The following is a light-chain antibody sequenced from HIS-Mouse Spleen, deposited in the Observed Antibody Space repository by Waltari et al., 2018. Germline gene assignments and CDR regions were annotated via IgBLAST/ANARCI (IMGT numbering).Light chain of an antibody. Sequence: QSALTQPPSASGSPGQSVTISCTGTSSDVGGYNYVSCYQQHPGKAPKLMIYEDSKRPPGVPDRFSGSKSGNTASLTVSRIQAEDEADYYCSSYAGSNNYVFGTGTKVTVL. CDR3: SSYAGSNNYV. V-gene: IGLV2-8*01. J-gene: IGLJ1*01. CDR1: SSDVGGYNY. CDR2: EDS.